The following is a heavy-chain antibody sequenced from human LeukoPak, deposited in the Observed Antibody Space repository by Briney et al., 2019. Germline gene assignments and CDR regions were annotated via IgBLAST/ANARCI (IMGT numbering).Heavy chain of an antibody. J-gene: IGHJ4*02. Sequence: GGSLRLSCAASGFTFSSYAMSWVREAPGKGLEWVAGSSGNGGSTYYAYSVKGRFTISRDNSKNTLFLQMNCLRVEDTAVYYCAKDPAPYCGNDCYSPNFDYWGQGTLATVSS. CDR1: GFTFSSYA. D-gene: IGHD2-21*02. CDR3: AKDPAPYCGNDCYSPNFDY. CDR2: SSGNGGST. V-gene: IGHV3-23*01.